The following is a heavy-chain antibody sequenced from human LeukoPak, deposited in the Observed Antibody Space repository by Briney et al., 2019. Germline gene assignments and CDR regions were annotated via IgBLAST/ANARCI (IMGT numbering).Heavy chain of an antibody. V-gene: IGHV4-59*01. CDR2: IYYSGST. D-gene: IGHD3-10*01. J-gene: IGHJ4*02. CDR3: ARDAAMARGIFDY. CDR1: GGSISSYY. Sequence: SETLSLTCTVSGGSISSYYWSWIRQPPGKGLELIGYIYYSGSTNSNPSLKSRVTISVDTSKNQFSLKLSSVTAADTAVYYCARDAAMARGIFDYWGQGTLVTVSS.